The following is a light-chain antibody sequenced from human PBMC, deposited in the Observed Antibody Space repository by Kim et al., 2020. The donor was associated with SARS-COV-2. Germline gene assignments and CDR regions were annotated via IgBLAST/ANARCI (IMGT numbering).Light chain of an antibody. Sequence: ASVGDRVTITCRTSQVIRTHLYWYQQKPGKAPDLLSYAASILVRGVPSRFSGPVSGTDFTLTITYLQPEDFATYFCQQTYNTPATFGQGTKVYNK. CDR2: AAS. V-gene: IGKV1-39*01. CDR1: QVIRTH. CDR3: QQTYNTPAT. J-gene: IGKJ1*01.